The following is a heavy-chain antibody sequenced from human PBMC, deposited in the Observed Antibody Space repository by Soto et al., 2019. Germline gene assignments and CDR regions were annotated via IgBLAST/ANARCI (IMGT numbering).Heavy chain of an antibody. CDR1: GSTFGIHW. CDR2: IKEDGTEK. CDR3: VRPNNRKFDS. J-gene: IGHJ4*02. D-gene: IGHD1-20*01. V-gene: IGHV3-7*01. Sequence: EVQLVESGGGLVQPGGSLRLSCEASGSTFGIHWMTWVRQAPGKALEWVANIKEDGTEKYYVDSVKGRFTISRDNAKNSLFLQMNSLRTEDTAIYYCVRPNNRKFDSWGQGTLVTVSS.